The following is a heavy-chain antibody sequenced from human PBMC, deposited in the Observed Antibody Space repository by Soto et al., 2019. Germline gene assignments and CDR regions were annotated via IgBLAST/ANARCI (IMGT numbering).Heavy chain of an antibody. CDR3: ARAGIDKTGTTHYYYGMDV. D-gene: IGHD1-1*01. CDR1: GFTFGDNA. V-gene: IGHV3-49*04. Sequence: HPGGSLRLSCTASGFTFGDNAVSWVRQAPGKGLEWVGFIRSKGYGGTADYAASVKGRFTISRDDSKSIAYLQMNSLKTEDTAVYYCARAGIDKTGTTHYYYGMDVWGQGITVTVSS. CDR2: IRSKGYGGTA. J-gene: IGHJ6*02.